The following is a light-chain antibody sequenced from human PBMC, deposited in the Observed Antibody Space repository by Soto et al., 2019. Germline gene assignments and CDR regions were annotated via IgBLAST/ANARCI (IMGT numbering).Light chain of an antibody. V-gene: IGKV1-9*01. Sequence: GDRVTITCRASQGVSSSLAWYHQQPGKAPKLLIYAATTLQSGVPSRFSGSGSGTDFTLTINSLQPEDFATYYCQQLHSYPFTFGQGTRLEIK. CDR2: AAT. CDR1: QGVSSS. CDR3: QQLHSYPFT. J-gene: IGKJ5*01.